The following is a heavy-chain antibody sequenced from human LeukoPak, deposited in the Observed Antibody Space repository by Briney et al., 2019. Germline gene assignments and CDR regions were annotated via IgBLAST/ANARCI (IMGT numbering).Heavy chain of an antibody. CDR3: ARKRGGRPVDY. J-gene: IGHJ4*02. CDR1: GFTFSNHG. CDR2: ISSSGSTL. Sequence: PGGSLRLSCAASGFTFSNHGMTWVRQAPGKGLEWVSYISSSGSTLYYADSVKGRFTISRDNAKNSLYLQMNSLRAEDTAVYYCARKRGGRPVDYWGQGTLVTVSS. D-gene: IGHD3-10*01. V-gene: IGHV3-48*04.